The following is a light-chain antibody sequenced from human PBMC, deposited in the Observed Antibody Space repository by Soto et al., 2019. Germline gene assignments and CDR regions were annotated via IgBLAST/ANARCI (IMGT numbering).Light chain of an antibody. Sequence: DIQMTQSPSSLSASVGDRVIITCRTSQSISNYLNWYQHKPGKAPKVLISAASNLQSGVPSRFSGSGSGTEFTLTISSLQPDDFATYYCQLYNTYSRTFGQGTKVDIK. V-gene: IGKV1-39*02. CDR1: QSISNY. CDR3: QLYNTYSRT. CDR2: AAS. J-gene: IGKJ1*01.